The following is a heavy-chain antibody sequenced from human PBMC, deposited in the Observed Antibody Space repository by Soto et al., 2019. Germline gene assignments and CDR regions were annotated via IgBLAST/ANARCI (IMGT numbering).Heavy chain of an antibody. D-gene: IGHD6-6*01. Sequence: SETLSLTCTVSGGSISSSSYYWGWIRQPPGKGLEWIGSIYYSGSTYYNPSLKSRVTISVDTSKNQFSLKLSSVTAADTAVYYCARSIAARKDSFDYWGQGTLVTVSS. J-gene: IGHJ4*02. CDR1: GGSISSSSYY. CDR3: ARSIAARKDSFDY. V-gene: IGHV4-39*01. CDR2: IYYSGST.